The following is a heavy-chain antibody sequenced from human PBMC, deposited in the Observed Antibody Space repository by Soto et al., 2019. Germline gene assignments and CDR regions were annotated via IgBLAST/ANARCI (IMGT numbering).Heavy chain of an antibody. J-gene: IGHJ6*02. V-gene: IGHV6-1*01. D-gene: IGHD2-8*01. CDR3: ARDCTNGVCYPSYHYGMDV. Sequence: PSQTLSLTCAISGDSVSSNNAAWNWIRQSPSRGLEWLGRTYYRSKWYNDYAVSVKSRITINPDTSKNHFSLQLNSVTPEDTAVYYCARDCTNGVCYPSYHYGMDVWGQGTTVTVSS. CDR1: GDSVSSNNAA. CDR2: TYYRSKWYN.